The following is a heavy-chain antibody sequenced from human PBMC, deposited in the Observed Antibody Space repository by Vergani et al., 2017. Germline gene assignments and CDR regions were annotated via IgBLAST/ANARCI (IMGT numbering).Heavy chain of an antibody. V-gene: IGHV4-34*02. CDR2: INNDGHT. D-gene: IGHD3-10*01. J-gene: IGHJ4*02. Sequence: QVQLQQWGAGVVKPSGTLSLTCAVFGESFRSFYWSWIRQPPGKGLEWIGEINNDGHTNYNPSLGSRVTVSRDTAKNQFSLNLMSVTAADTAMYYCAVRPRVNLVGGGIVTKRTFDYWSQGSLVTVSS. CDR3: AVRPRVNLVGGGIVTKRTFDY. CDR1: GESFRSFY.